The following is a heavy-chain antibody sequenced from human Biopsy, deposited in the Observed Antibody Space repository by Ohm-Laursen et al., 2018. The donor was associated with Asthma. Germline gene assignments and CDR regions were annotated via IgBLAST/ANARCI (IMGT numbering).Heavy chain of an antibody. CDR2: IYHRDTT. J-gene: IGHJ4*02. Sequence: TLSLTCAVSGGSINSGGYSWIWIRQPPGKGLEWIGYIYHRDTTYYNPSLKSRVTISLDGSKNQFSLKLSSVTAADTAAYYCARGRSGDWLYYFDYWGQGALVTVSS. CDR1: GGSINSGGYS. D-gene: IGHD2-21*01. V-gene: IGHV4-30-2*01. CDR3: ARGRSGDWLYYFDY.